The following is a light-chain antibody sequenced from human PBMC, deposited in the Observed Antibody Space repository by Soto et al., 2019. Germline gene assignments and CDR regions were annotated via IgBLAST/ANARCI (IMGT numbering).Light chain of an antibody. J-gene: IGKJ1*01. V-gene: IGKV1-5*01. CDR2: DTS. Sequence: DIQMTQSPSTLSASMGARVSITCRAGHSINRWLAWYQQKPGKAPNLLIYDTSTLNDGVPSRFSGSGSGTEFTLTINSLQPDDFATYYCQQYNGYPWTFGQGTTVEIK. CDR1: HSINRW. CDR3: QQYNGYPWT.